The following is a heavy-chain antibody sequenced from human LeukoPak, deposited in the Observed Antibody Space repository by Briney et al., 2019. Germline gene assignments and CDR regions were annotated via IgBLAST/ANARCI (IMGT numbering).Heavy chain of an antibody. Sequence: SETLSLTCTVSGGSISSYYWSWIRQPPGKGLEWIGYIYYSGSTNYNPSLKSRVTISVDTSKNQFSLKLSSVTAADTAEYYCARAYDFWSGYDYWGQGTLVTVSS. J-gene: IGHJ4*02. CDR2: IYYSGST. CDR3: ARAYDFWSGYDY. D-gene: IGHD3-3*01. CDR1: GGSISSYY. V-gene: IGHV4-59*01.